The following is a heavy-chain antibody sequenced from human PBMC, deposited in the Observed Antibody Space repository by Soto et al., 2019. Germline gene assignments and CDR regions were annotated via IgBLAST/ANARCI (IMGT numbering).Heavy chain of an antibody. CDR2: IYSTGTT. V-gene: IGHV3-53*01. Sequence: EVQLVESGGGLIQPGGSLKLSCAASGFTVGNYYMSWVRQAPGKGLEWVSLIYSTGTTKYADSVKGRFTVSRDNAKNTLYLQMNSLRAEDTAVYYCAKDGRVSGSHYNSFGYWGQGTLVTVSS. D-gene: IGHD3-10*01. CDR3: AKDGRVSGSHYNSFGY. CDR1: GFTVGNYY. J-gene: IGHJ4*02.